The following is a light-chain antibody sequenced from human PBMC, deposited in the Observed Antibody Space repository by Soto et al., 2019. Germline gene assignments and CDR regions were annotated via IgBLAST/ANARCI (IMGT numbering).Light chain of an antibody. CDR1: QSLLHSNGYDS. J-gene: IGKJ1*01. CDR3: MQELQSPPT. CDR2: LVS. V-gene: IGKV2-28*01. Sequence: EIVMTQSPLSLPVTPGEPASISFRSSQSLLHSNGYDSLDWYLQKPGPSPQILIYLVSNQASGVPARFSGSGSGTDFTLKISRVEADDVGVYYCMQELQSPPTFGQGTNVEIK.